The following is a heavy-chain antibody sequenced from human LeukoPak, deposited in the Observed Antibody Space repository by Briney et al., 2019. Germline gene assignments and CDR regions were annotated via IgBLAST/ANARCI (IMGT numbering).Heavy chain of an antibody. J-gene: IGHJ4*02. CDR3: ARDGYGDYAPDY. V-gene: IGHV3-48*01. CDR1: GFTFSRYS. Sequence: GGSLRLSCAASGFTFSRYSMNWVRQAPGKGLERVSYISSSGSTIYYADSVKGRFTISRDNAKNSLYLQMNSLRAEDTAVYYCARDGYGDYAPDYWGQGTLVTVSS. D-gene: IGHD4-17*01. CDR2: ISSSGSTI.